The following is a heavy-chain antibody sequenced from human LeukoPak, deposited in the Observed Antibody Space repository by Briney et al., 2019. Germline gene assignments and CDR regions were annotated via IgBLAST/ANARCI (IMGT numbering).Heavy chain of an antibody. Sequence: SETLSLTCAVYGGSFSGYYWSWIRQPPGKGLEWIGEVNHSGSTNYNSSLKSRVTISVDTSKNQFSLKLSSVTAADTAVYYCARGGLWVVRPVDYWGQGTLVTVSS. CDR2: VNHSGST. CDR1: GGSFSGYY. D-gene: IGHD3-10*01. V-gene: IGHV4-34*01. CDR3: ARGGLWVVRPVDY. J-gene: IGHJ4*02.